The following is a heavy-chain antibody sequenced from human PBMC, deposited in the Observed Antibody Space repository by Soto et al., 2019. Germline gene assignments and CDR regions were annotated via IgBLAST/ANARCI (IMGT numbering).Heavy chain of an antibody. J-gene: IGHJ6*02. CDR3: ARDRVLWFGEHSYGMDV. Sequence: PSETLSLTCAVSGGSISSGGYSWSWIRQPPGKGLEWIGYIYHSGSTYYNPSLKSRVTISVDRSKNQFSLKLSSVTAADTAVYYCARDRVLWFGEHSYGMDVWGQGTTVTVSS. V-gene: IGHV4-30-2*01. CDR2: IYHSGST. CDR1: GGSISSGGYS. D-gene: IGHD3-10*01.